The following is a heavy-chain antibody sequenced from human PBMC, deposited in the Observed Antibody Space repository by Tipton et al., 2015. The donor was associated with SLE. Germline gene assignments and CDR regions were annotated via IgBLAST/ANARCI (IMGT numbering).Heavy chain of an antibody. D-gene: IGHD3-3*01. J-gene: IGHJ4*02. V-gene: IGHV4-38-2*01. CDR2: IYYSGTT. CDR3: ASTVYDFWTN. CDR1: GYSISSGYY. Sequence: TLSLTCAVFGYSISSGYYWGWIRQTPGKGLEWIGSIYYSGTTYYNPSLESRVTMSLETSRNQLSLRLSSVTAADTAVYYCASTVYDFWTNWGQGTLVTVSS.